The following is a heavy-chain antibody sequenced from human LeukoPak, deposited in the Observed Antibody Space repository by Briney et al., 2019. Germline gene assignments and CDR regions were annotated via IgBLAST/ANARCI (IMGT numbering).Heavy chain of an antibody. CDR3: AGIEMATTKFSC. J-gene: IGHJ4*02. V-gene: IGHV4-34*01. CDR1: GGSFSDYY. CDR2: ISHSGST. D-gene: IGHD1-1*01. Sequence: SETLSLTCTVYGGSFSDYYRTWIRQPPGKGLEWIGEISHSGSTNYNPSLKSRVTMSVDSSQIQFSLKLNSVTAADTAVYFCAGIEMATTKFSCWGQGTLVTVSS.